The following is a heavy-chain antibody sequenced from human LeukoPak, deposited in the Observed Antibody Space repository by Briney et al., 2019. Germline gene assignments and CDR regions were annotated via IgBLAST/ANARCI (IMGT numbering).Heavy chain of an antibody. J-gene: IGHJ4*02. D-gene: IGHD3-22*01. V-gene: IGHV4-59*11. Sequence: SETLSLTCTVSGGSLEGLYWSWIRQSPEKGLEWIGNVFHTGVTSYNLSLKSRVTISVDTSRNQFSLTMTSMTAADTAIYYCTRGGGSGYYFGIPRYYFDAWGQGVLVTVSS. CDR2: VFHTGVT. CDR3: TRGGGSGYYFGIPRYYFDA. CDR1: GGSLEGLY.